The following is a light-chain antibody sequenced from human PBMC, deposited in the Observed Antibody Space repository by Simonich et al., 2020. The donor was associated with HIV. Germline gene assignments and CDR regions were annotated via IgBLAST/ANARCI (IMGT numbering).Light chain of an antibody. CDR1: QSISSW. CDR2: KAS. Sequence: DIQMTQSPSTLSASVGDRVTITCRASQSISSWLAWYQQKPGKAPKLLIYKASSLESGVPSRFSGSGSGTGYTLTIGSLQPEDFATYYCQQYYGTPTFGQGTKLEIK. CDR3: QQYYGTPT. J-gene: IGKJ2*01. V-gene: IGKV1-5*03.